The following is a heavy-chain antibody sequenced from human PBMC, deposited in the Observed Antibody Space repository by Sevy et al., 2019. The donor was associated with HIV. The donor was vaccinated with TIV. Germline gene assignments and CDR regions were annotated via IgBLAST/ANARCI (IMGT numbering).Heavy chain of an antibody. CDR1: GYTFTGYY. Sequence: ASVKVSCKASGYTFTGYYMHWVRQAPGQGLEWMGWINPNSGGTNYAQKFQGRVTMTRDTSISTAYMELSRLRSDDTAVYYCARDEPLGYCSSTSCYKDYMDVWGKGTTVTVSS. J-gene: IGHJ6*03. V-gene: IGHV1-2*02. D-gene: IGHD2-2*02. CDR2: INPNSGGT. CDR3: ARDEPLGYCSSTSCYKDYMDV.